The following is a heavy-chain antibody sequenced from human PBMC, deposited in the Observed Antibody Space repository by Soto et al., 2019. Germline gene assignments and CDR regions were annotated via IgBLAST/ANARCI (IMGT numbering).Heavy chain of an antibody. J-gene: IGHJ5*02. CDR2: IFYDGSRK. V-gene: IGHV3-33*01. D-gene: IGHD1-1*01. CDR3: VREERENDRNWFDP. Sequence: QVQLVESGGGVVQPGRSLKLSCAASGFTFSRYGMHWVRQAPGKGLEWVAVIFYDGSRKEYAASLKGRFTISRDNSKNSLFLQMNSLMAEDTAMYYCVREERENDRNWFDPWGQGTLVTVSS. CDR1: GFTFSRYG.